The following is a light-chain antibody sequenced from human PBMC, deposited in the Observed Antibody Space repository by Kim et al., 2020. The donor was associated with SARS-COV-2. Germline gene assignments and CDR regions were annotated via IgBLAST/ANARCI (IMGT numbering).Light chain of an antibody. Sequence: ELTQPPSLSATPGQGVIISCSGGASNIGNNYVFWYQHFPGMAPTLLIYTDSHRSAGVPDRFSGSKSGTSASLAIGDLRSEDEADYYCATWDDSLGGRVVFGGGTQLTVL. CDR3: ATWDDSLGGRVV. J-gene: IGLJ2*01. V-gene: IGLV1-47*02. CDR2: TDS. CDR1: ASNIGNNY.